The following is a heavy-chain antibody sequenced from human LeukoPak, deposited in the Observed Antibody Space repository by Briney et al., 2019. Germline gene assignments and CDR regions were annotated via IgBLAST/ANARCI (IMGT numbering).Heavy chain of an antibody. J-gene: IGHJ4*02. CDR2: INPNSGDT. D-gene: IGHD3-3*01. CDR3: AREGVIKSFDY. CDR1: GYTFTGFY. Sequence: ASVKVSCRASGYTFTGFYMHWVRQAPGQGLEWMGWINPNSGDTNYAQKFQGRVTMTRDTSISTAYMDLSRLRSDDTAVYYCAREGVIKSFDYWGQGTLVTVSS. V-gene: IGHV1-2*02.